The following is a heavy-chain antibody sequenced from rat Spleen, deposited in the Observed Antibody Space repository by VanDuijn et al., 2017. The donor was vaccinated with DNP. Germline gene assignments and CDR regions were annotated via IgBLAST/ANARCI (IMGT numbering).Heavy chain of an antibody. D-gene: IGHD4-3*01. J-gene: IGHJ2*01. Sequence: QVQLKESGPGLVQPSQTLSLTCTVSGFSLTSYHVHWVRQPPGKGLEWMGRIQSGGSTDYNSALKSRLSISRDTSKSQVFLKMTSLQTEDTSIYFCIFGFYFFDYWGQGVMVTVSS. CDR2: IQSGGST. CDR1: GFSLTSYH. V-gene: IGHV2-27*01. CDR3: IFGFYFFDY.